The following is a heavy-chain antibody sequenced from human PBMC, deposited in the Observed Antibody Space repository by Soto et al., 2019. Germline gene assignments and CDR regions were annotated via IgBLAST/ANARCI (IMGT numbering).Heavy chain of an antibody. D-gene: IGHD5-18*01. J-gene: IGHJ4*02. CDR3: ARGGYSYGHDY. V-gene: IGHV4-30-4*01. CDR2: IYYSGST. CDR1: GGSTSSGDYY. Sequence: PSETLSLTCTVSGGSTSSGDYYWSWIRQPPGKGLEWIGYIYYSGSTYYNPSLKSRVTISVDTSKNQFSLKLSSVTAADTAVYYCARGGYSYGHDYWGQGTLVTVSS.